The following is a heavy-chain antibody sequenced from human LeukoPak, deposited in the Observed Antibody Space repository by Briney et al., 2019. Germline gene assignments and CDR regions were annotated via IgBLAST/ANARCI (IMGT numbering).Heavy chain of an antibody. Sequence: GGSLRLSCAASGFTFSSYAMSWVRQAPGKGLEWVSAISGGGGITYYADSVKGRFTVSRDNSKNTVFLQMNSLRAEDTAVYYCARLRSYGYPVDAFDIWGQGTMVTVSS. CDR3: ARLRSYGYPVDAFDI. D-gene: IGHD5-18*01. CDR2: ISGGGGIT. CDR1: GFTFSSYA. J-gene: IGHJ3*02. V-gene: IGHV3-23*01.